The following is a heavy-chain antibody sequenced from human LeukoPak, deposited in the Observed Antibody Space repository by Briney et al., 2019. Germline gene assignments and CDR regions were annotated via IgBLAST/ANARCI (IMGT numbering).Heavy chain of an antibody. CDR3: ARRIAVAGYYFDY. CDR1: GSSISSGYY. V-gene: IGHV4-38-2*02. Sequence: SETLSLTCTVSGSSISSGYYWGWIRQPPGKGLEWIGNIYHSGSTYYNPSLKSRVTISVDTSKNQFSLKLSSVTAADTAVYYCARRIAVAGYYFDYWGQGTLVTVSS. J-gene: IGHJ4*02. CDR2: IYHSGST. D-gene: IGHD6-19*01.